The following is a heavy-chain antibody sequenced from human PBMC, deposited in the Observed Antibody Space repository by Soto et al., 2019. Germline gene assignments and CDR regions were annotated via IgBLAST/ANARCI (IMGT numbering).Heavy chain of an antibody. Sequence: QVQLVQSGAEVKKPGASVKVSCKASGYTFTSYDINCVRQATGQGLEWMGWMNPNSGNTGYAQKFQGRVTMTRNTSISTAYMELSSLRSEDTAVYYCARGPYCSSTSCYDHYYYYMDVWGKGTTVTVSS. V-gene: IGHV1-8*01. J-gene: IGHJ6*03. CDR3: ARGPYCSSTSCYDHYYYYMDV. CDR2: MNPNSGNT. D-gene: IGHD2-2*01. CDR1: GYTFTSYD.